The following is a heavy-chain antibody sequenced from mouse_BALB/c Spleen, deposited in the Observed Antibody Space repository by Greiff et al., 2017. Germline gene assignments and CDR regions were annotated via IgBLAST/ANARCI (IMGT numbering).Heavy chain of an antibody. CDR2: IDPANGNT. CDR3: ARRGLRHAMDY. Sequence: EVQLQQSGAELVKPGASVKLSCTASGFNIKDTYMHWVKQRPEQGLEWIGRIDPANGNTKYDPKFQGKATITADTSSNTAYLQLSSLTSENSAVYFCARRGLRHAMDYWGQGTSVTVSS. J-gene: IGHJ4*01. CDR1: GFNIKDTY. V-gene: IGHV14-3*02. D-gene: IGHD2-4*01.